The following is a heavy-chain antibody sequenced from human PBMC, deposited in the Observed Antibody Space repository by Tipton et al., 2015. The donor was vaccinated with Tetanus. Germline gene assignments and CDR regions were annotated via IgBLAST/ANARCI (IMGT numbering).Heavy chain of an antibody. J-gene: IGHJ2*01. CDR3: ARRLGPYTGDQIWHFDL. CDR1: GYNFVNFG. D-gene: IGHD7-27*01. CDR2: IYPGDSDT. V-gene: IGHV5-51*01. Sequence: QSGAEVKEPGASVKVSCKASGYNFVNFGISWVRQMPGKGLEWMGIIYPGDSDTTYSPSFQGQVTISADRSISTAYLQWSSLKASDTAVFFCARRLGPYTGDQIWHFDLWGRGTLVTVSS.